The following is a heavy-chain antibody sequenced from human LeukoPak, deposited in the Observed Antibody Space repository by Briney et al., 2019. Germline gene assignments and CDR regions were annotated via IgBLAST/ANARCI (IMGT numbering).Heavy chain of an antibody. J-gene: IGHJ3*02. CDR3: TRDLGQVVAGTAFDM. CDR2: ITPYNGNT. D-gene: IGHD6-19*01. Sequence: GASVKVSFTPSVYTFTYFGINWVRHAPGQGLEWLGWITPYNGNTNHLQNLQGRITMTTDTSTSTAYLELRSLTSDHAAVYYCTRDLGQVVAGTAFDMWGQGTMVIVSS. V-gene: IGHV1-18*01. CDR1: VYTFTYFG.